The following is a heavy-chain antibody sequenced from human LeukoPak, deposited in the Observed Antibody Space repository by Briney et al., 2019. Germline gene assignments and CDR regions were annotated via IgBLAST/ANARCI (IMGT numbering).Heavy chain of an antibody. CDR2: ISGSGGST. J-gene: IGHJ4*02. CDR1: GFTFSSCA. D-gene: IGHD1-14*01. V-gene: IGHV3-23*01. Sequence: GGSLRLSCAASGFTFSSCAMSWVRQAPGKGLEWVSAISGSGGSTYYADSVKGRFTISRDNSKNTLYLQMNSLRAEDTAVYYCAKGTRPRVSSGFDYWGQGTLVTVSS. CDR3: AKGTRPRVSSGFDY.